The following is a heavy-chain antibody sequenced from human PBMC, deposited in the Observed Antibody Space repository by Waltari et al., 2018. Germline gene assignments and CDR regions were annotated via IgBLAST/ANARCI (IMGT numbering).Heavy chain of an antibody. CDR3: TRALSGYCDSSSCYLNWFDL. CDR2: VFHSGAT. CDR1: HYSITSGSY. Sequence: QVQLQESGPGLVKPSETLSLTCAVSHYSITSGSYWGWIRHPPGQGLQWIGSVFHSGATHYSPSLESRVTISVDTSKNQFSLNLMSVTPADTAVYYCTRALSGYCDSSSCYLNWFDLWGQGTLVTVSS. J-gene: IGHJ5*01. D-gene: IGHD2-15*01. V-gene: IGHV4-38-2*01.